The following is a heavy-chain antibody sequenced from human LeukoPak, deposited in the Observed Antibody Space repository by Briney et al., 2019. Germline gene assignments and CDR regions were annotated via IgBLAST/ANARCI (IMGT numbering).Heavy chain of an antibody. CDR2: ISSSSRTI. V-gene: IGHV3-48*04. CDR1: GFTFSSYS. J-gene: IGHJ4*02. D-gene: IGHD3-16*02. CDR3: ARDDDDYVWGSYLPDY. Sequence: GGSLRLSCVASGFTFSSYSMNWVRQAPGKGLEWVSYISSSSRTIHYADSVKGRFTISRDNAKNSLYLQMNSLRAEDTAVYYCARDDDDYVWGSYLPDYWGQGTLVTVSS.